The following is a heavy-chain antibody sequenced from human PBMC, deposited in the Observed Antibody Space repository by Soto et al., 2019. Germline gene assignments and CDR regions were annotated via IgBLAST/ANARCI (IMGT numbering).Heavy chain of an antibody. Sequence: GESLKISCKGSGYSFTSYWIGWVRQMPGKGLEWMGIIYPGDSDTRYSPSFQGQVTISADKSISTAYLQWSSLKASDTAMYYCARVLLYSYGYGPIDYWGQGTLVTVSS. V-gene: IGHV5-51*01. CDR3: ARVLLYSYGYGPIDY. CDR1: GYSFTSYW. CDR2: IYPGDSDT. J-gene: IGHJ4*02. D-gene: IGHD5-18*01.